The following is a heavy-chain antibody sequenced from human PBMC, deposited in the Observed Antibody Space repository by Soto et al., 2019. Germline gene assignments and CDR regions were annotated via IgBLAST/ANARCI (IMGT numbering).Heavy chain of an antibody. Sequence: GGSLRLSCAASGFTFSSYGMHWVRQAPGKGLEWVAVISYDGSNKYYADSVKGRFTISRDNSKNTLYLQMNSLRAEDTAVYYCAKDSGYDFVDYWGQGTLVTVSS. CDR3: AKDSGYDFVDY. J-gene: IGHJ4*02. D-gene: IGHD5-12*01. V-gene: IGHV3-30*18. CDR1: GFTFSSYG. CDR2: ISYDGSNK.